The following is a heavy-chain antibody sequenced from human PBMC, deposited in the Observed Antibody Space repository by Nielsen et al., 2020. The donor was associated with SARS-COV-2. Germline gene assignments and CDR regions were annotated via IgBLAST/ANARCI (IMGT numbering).Heavy chain of an antibody. CDR1: GFTVSSNY. V-gene: IGHV3-53*04. CDR3: ASPGASGYFDY. Sequence: GESLKISCAASGFTVSSNYMSWVRQAPGKGLEWVSVIYSGGSTYYADSVKGRFTISRHNSKNTRYLQMNSLRAEDTAVYYCASPGASGYFDYWGQGTLVTVSS. CDR2: IYSGGST. J-gene: IGHJ4*02. D-gene: IGHD6-25*01.